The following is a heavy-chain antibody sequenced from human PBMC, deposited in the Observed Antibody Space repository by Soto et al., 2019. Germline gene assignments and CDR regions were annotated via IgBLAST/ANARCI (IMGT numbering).Heavy chain of an antibody. D-gene: IGHD3-10*01. CDR3: VGGQYYFDY. CDR1: GFPFTTYG. J-gene: IGHJ4*02. CDR2: IPYGGSNK. Sequence: QVQLVESGGGVVQPGRSLRLSCAASGFPFTTYGMHWVREGPGKGLEWLAVIPYGGSNKFYADSVKGRFTISRDNSKNTLYLQMNSLRPEDTALYYCVGGQYYFDYRGQGTLVIVSS. V-gene: IGHV3-30*03.